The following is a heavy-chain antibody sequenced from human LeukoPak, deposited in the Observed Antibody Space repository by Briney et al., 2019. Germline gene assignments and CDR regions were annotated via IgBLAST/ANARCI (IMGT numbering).Heavy chain of an antibody. V-gene: IGHV3-48*01. CDR3: ARVLHKRNYDSTTYYGY. CDR2: ISSSSSTI. D-gene: IGHD3-22*01. J-gene: IGHJ4*02. Sequence: GGSLRLSCAASEFSVGSNYMNWVRQAPGKGLEWVSYISSSSSTIYYADSVKGRFTISRDNAKNSLYLQMNSLRAEDTAVYYCARVLHKRNYDSTTYYGYWGQGTLVTVSS. CDR1: EFSVGSNY.